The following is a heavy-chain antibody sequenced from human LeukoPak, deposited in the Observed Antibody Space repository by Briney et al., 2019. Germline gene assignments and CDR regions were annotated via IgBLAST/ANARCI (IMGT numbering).Heavy chain of an antibody. CDR2: ISSSNSYI. V-gene: IGHV3-21*01. J-gene: IGHJ4*02. D-gene: IGHD3-16*01. CDR3: ARGGNYYVGDY. CDR1: GFTFSFYT. Sequence: GGSLRLPCAASGFTFSFYTMNWVRQAPGKGLEWVSPISSSNSYIYYADSMKGRFTISRDNAKNSLYLQMNSLRAEDTAVYYCARGGNYYVGDYWGQGTLVTVSS.